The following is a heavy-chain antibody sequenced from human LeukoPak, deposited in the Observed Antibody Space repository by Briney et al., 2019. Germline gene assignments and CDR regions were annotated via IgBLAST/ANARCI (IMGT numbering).Heavy chain of an antibody. J-gene: IGHJ4*02. V-gene: IGHV3-48*04. Sequence: GGSLRLSCAASGFTFSSYSMNWVRQAPGKGLEWVSYISSSSSTIYYADSVKGRFTISRDNAKNSLYLQMNSLRAEDTAVYYCARDESELYYDSSGYEGNPDDYWGQGTLVTVSS. CDR3: ARDESELYYDSSGYEGNPDDY. D-gene: IGHD3-22*01. CDR1: GFTFSSYS. CDR2: ISSSSSTI.